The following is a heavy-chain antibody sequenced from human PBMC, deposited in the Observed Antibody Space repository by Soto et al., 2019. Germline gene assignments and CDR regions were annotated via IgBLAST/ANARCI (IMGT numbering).Heavy chain of an antibody. D-gene: IGHD3-10*01. CDR3: ARAPTQYYXXXGRPTYYFDY. V-gene: IGHV2-70*11. Sequence: SGPTLVNPTQTLTLTCTFSGFSLSTSGMCVSWIRQPPGKALEWLARIDWDDDKYYSTSLKTRLTISKDTSKNQVVLTMTNMDPVDTATYYCARAPTQYYXXXGRPTYYFDYWGKGTLVTVSS. CDR1: GFSLSTSGMC. CDR2: IDWDDDK. J-gene: IGHJ4*02.